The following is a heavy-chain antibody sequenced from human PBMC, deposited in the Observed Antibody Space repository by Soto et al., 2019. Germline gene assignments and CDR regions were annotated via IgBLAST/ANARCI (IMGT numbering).Heavy chain of an antibody. CDR3: TRQPSTWYYGSGSYSPGDV. CDR1: GFTFSSSA. Sequence: GGSLRLSCAASGFTFSSSAMHWVRQASGKGLEWVGRIRSKANSYATAYAASVKGRFTISRDDSKNTAYLQMNSLKTEDTAVYYCTRQPSTWYYGSGSYSPGDVWGKGTTVTVSS. CDR2: IRSKANSYAT. D-gene: IGHD3-10*01. J-gene: IGHJ6*04. V-gene: IGHV3-73*01.